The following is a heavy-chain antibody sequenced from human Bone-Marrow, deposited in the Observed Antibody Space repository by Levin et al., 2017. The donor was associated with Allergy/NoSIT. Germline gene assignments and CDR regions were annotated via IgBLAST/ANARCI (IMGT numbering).Heavy chain of an antibody. CDR3: AKDARGRAFFGDLDF. V-gene: IGHV3-30*18. Sequence: GESLKISCSATGFDFSRYGMHWVRQAPGKGLEWLTLITSDGDNTYYLDSVKGRFTISRDNSRNTLYLDMNTLTEKDTAVYYCAKDARGRAFFGDLDFWGQGTTVIVSS. CDR1: GFDFSRYG. CDR2: ITSDGDNT. J-gene: IGHJ3*01. D-gene: IGHD3-16*01.